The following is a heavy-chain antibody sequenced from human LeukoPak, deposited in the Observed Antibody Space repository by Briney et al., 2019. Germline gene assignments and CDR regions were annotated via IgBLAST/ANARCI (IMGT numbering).Heavy chain of an antibody. D-gene: IGHD5-18*01. Sequence: SETLSLTCTVSGGSISSYYWSWIRQPAGKGLEWIGRIYTSGSTNYNPSLKSRVTMSVDTSKNQFSLKLSSVTAADTAVYYCARLYSYGYYYYYGMDVWGQGTTVTVSS. CDR1: GGSISSYY. CDR3: ARLYSYGYYYYYGMDV. CDR2: IYTSGST. J-gene: IGHJ6*02. V-gene: IGHV4-4*07.